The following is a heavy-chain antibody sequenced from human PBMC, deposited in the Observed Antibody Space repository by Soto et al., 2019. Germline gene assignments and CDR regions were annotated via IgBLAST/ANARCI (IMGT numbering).Heavy chain of an antibody. Sequence: EVQLVESGGGLVKPGGSLRLSCAASGFTFSTCSMNWFRQAPGKGLEWVSSISSSSSNIYYADSVKGRFTISRDNAKNSLYLQMNSLRADDTAVYYCARDNGYDAATLDYWGQGTLVTVSS. J-gene: IGHJ4*02. D-gene: IGHD5-12*01. CDR1: GFTFSTCS. V-gene: IGHV3-21*02. CDR3: ARDNGYDAATLDY. CDR2: ISSSSSNI.